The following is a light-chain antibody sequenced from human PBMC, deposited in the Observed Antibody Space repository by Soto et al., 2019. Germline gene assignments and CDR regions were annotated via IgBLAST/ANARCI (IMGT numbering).Light chain of an antibody. CDR2: VAS. CDR1: QSVNSN. V-gene: IGKV3-15*01. J-gene: IGKJ4*01. Sequence: EIVMTQSPVTLSVSPGDRATLSCRASQSVNSNLAWYQQKPGQTPKLLIYVASTRATGIPARFSGSGSGTEFTLTISSLQFEDFAFYYCQQYNVWPLTFGGGTKVEFK. CDR3: QQYNVWPLT.